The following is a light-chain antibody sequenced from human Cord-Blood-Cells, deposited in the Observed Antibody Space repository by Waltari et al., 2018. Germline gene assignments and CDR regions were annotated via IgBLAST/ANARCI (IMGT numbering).Light chain of an antibody. V-gene: IGKV3-15*01. CDR2: GAS. CDR1: QSVSSN. Sequence: EIVMTQSPATLSVSPGESATLSCRASQSVSSNVAWYQQKPGQAPRLLIYGASTRATGSPAWFSGSGSGTEFTLTISSLQSEDFAVYYCQQYNNWPWTFGQGTKVEIK. J-gene: IGKJ1*01. CDR3: QQYNNWPWT.